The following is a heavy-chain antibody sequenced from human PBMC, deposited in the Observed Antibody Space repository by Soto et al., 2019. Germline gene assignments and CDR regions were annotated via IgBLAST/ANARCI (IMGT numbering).Heavy chain of an antibody. Sequence: QLQLQESGSGLVKPSQTLSLTCAVSGGSISSGGYSWSWIRQPPGQGLEWIGYIYHSGITYYNPSLKSRVTTSEDRSKNQFSLKLSSVTAADTAVYYWARDTTYDILTGYSKGGCFDYWGQGTLVTVAS. V-gene: IGHV4-30-2*01. CDR1: GGSISSGGYS. CDR3: ARDTTYDILTGYSKGGCFDY. CDR2: IYHSGIT. J-gene: IGHJ4*02. D-gene: IGHD3-9*01.